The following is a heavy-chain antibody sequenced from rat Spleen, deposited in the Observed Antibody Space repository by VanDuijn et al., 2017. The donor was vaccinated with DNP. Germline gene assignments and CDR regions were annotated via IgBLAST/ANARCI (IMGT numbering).Heavy chain of an antibody. V-gene: IGHV5-29*01. Sequence: EVQLVESDGGLVQPGRSLKVSCAASGFTFSDYYMAWVRQAPTKGLEWVATISYDGGTTYYRGSVKGRFTISRDNAKSTLYLQMDSLRSEDTATYYCARIGAVTGTFDYWGQGVMVTVSS. CDR2: ISYDGGTT. J-gene: IGHJ2*01. CDR1: GFTFSDYY. D-gene: IGHD5-1*01. CDR3: ARIGAVTGTFDY.